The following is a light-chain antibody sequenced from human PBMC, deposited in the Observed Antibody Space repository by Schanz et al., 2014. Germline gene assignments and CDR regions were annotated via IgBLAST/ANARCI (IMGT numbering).Light chain of an antibody. CDR3: SSYTSSSTLGV. Sequence: QSALTQPPSASGTPGQRVTISCSGSSSNTRTNTVTWYQHLPGAAPKVLIHTNDQRPSGVPDRFSGSKSGTSASLAISGLQSEDEADYYCSSYTSSSTLGVFGGGTKLTVL. J-gene: IGLJ3*02. CDR2: TND. V-gene: IGLV1-44*01. CDR1: SSNTRTNT.